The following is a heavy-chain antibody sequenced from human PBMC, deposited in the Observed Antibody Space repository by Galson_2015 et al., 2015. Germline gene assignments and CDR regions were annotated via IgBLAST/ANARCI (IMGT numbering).Heavy chain of an antibody. CDR2: MRGKPYGGTA. Sequence: SLRLSCAGSGFTFVDYAMTWVRQAPGKGLEWVGFMRGKPYGGTAEYAASVKGRFSISRDDSKSIAYLQMNSLKTEDTAVYYCSPWSGYGFEHWGQGVLVTVSS. V-gene: IGHV3-49*04. J-gene: IGHJ4*02. CDR3: SPWSGYGFEH. CDR1: GFTFVDYA. D-gene: IGHD3-3*01.